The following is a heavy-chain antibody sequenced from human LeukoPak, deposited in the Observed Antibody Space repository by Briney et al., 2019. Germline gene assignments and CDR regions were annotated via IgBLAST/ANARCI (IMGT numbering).Heavy chain of an antibody. CDR3: ARAISSWYGGYYYYCMDV. CDR2: IYYSGST. CDR1: GGSISSDY. Sequence: SETLSLTCTVSGGSISSDYWSWIRQPPGKGLEWIGYIYYSGSTNYNPSLKSRVTISVDTSKNQFSLKLSSVTAADTAVYYCARAISSWYGGYYYYCMDVWGKGTTVTVSS. V-gene: IGHV4-59*01. J-gene: IGHJ6*03. D-gene: IGHD6-13*01.